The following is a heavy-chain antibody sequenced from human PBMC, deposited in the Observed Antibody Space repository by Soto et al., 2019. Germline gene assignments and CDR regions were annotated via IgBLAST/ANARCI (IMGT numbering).Heavy chain of an antibody. CDR3: ARTHCTNGVCYPLDY. V-gene: IGHV4-31*03. J-gene: IGHJ4*02. CDR1: GGSISSGGYY. D-gene: IGHD2-8*01. Sequence: PSETLSLTCTVSGGSISSGGYYWSWIRQHPGKGLEWIGYIYYSGSTYYNPSLKSRVTISVDTSKNQFSLKLSSVTAADTAVYYCARTHCTNGVCYPLDYWGQGTLVTAPQ. CDR2: IYYSGST.